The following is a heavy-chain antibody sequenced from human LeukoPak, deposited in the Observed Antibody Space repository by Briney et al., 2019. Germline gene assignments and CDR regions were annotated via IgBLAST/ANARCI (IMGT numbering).Heavy chain of an antibody. D-gene: IGHD3-22*01. CDR3: ASLNYYDSSLHFDY. J-gene: IGHJ4*02. V-gene: IGHV4-4*07. CDR1: GGSISSYY. CDR2: IYTSGST. Sequence: SETLSLTCTVSGGSISSYYWSWIRQPAGKGLEWIGRIYTSGSTNYNPSLKSRVTISVDTSKNQFSLKLSSVTAADTAVYYCASLNYYDSSLHFDYWGQGTLVTVSS.